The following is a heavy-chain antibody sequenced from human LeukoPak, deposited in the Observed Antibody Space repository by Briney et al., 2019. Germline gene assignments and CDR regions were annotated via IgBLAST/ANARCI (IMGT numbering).Heavy chain of an antibody. Sequence: GGSLRLSCAASGFIFSSYVMQWVRQAPGKGLEGVAAMSSDGSNKYYTDSVKGRFTISRDNSHATLYMQMHSLRAQDTAEYYCARDTPTTLEYGGERTLVTVST. D-gene: IGHD2-15*01. CDR2: MSSDGSNK. J-gene: IGHJ4*02. CDR1: GFIFSSYV. CDR3: ARDTPTTLEY. V-gene: IGHV3-30*04.